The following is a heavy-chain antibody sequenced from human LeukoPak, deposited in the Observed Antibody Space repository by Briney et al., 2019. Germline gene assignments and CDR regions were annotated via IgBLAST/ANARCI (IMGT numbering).Heavy chain of an antibody. Sequence: PGWSLRLSCAASGFTFDDYAMHWVRQAPGKGLEWVSGISWNSGSIGYADSVKGRFTISRDNAKNSLYLQMNSLRAEDTALYYCAKGKSGSYTDAFDIWGQGTMVTVSS. J-gene: IGHJ3*02. V-gene: IGHV3-9*01. CDR1: GFTFDDYA. D-gene: IGHD1-26*01. CDR3: AKGKSGSYTDAFDI. CDR2: ISWNSGSI.